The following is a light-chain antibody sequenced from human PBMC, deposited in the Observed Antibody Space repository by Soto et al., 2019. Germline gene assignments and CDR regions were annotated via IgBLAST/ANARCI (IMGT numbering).Light chain of an antibody. CDR2: DVI. CDR3: CSYAGSATWM. Sequence: QAVVTQPASVSGSPGQSITISCTGSGSDVGSHNLVSWYQQHPGKAPKLMIYDVIKRPSGISDRFSGSKSGNTASLTISGLQAEDEADYFCCSYAGSATWMFGGGTQLTVL. CDR1: GSDVGSHNL. J-gene: IGLJ7*01. V-gene: IGLV2-23*02.